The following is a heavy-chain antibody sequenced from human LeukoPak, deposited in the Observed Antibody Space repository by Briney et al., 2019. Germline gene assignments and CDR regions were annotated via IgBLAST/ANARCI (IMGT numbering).Heavy chain of an antibody. J-gene: IGHJ4*02. CDR2: INSDGSST. CDR3: ARDKLVGATSFDY. V-gene: IGHV3-74*01. Sequence: PGGSLRLSCAASGFTFSSYWMHWVRQAPGEGLVWVSRINSDGSSTSYADSVKGRFTISRDNAKDTLYLQMNSLRAEDTAVYYCARDKLVGATSFDYWGQGTLVTVSS. D-gene: IGHD1-26*01. CDR1: GFTFSSYW.